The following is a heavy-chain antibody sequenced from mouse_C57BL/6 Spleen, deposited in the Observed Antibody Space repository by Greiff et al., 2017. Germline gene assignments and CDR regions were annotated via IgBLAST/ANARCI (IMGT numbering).Heavy chain of an antibody. CDR1: GYAFTNYL. V-gene: IGHV1-54*01. D-gene: IGHD2-5*01. CDR3: ARGSNYSLYFDY. J-gene: IGHJ2*01. CDR2: INPGSGVT. Sequence: VQLQQSGAELVRPGTSVKVSCKASGYAFTNYLIEWVKQRPGQGLEWIGVINPGSGVTNYNEKFKGKATLTADKSSSTAYMQLSSLTSEDSAVYCCARGSNYSLYFDYWGQGTTLTVSS.